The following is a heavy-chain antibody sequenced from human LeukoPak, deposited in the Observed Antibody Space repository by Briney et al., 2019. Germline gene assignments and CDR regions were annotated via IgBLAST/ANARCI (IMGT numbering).Heavy chain of an antibody. CDR3: ASSRQKGPPLVD. J-gene: IGHJ4*02. D-gene: IGHD3-9*01. Sequence: GGSLRLSCAASGFTFSSYAMSWVRQAPGKGLEYVSAISSNGGSTYYANSVKGRFTISRDNSKNTLYLQMGSLRAEDMAVYYCASSRQKGPPLVDWGQGTLVTVSS. V-gene: IGHV3-64*01. CDR2: ISSNGGST. CDR1: GFTFSSYA.